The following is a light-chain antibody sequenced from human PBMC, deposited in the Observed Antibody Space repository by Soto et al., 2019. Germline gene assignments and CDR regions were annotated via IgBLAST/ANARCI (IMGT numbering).Light chain of an antibody. CDR1: SSDVGGYKY. CDR3: SSYISFSTVL. Sequence: QSVLTQPASVSGSPGQSITISCTGTSSDVGGYKYVSWYQQHPGKAPKLMIYDVSNRPSGVSNRFSGSKSDNTASLTISGLQAEDEADYYCSSYISFSTVLFGGGTKVTVL. CDR2: DVS. V-gene: IGLV2-14*01. J-gene: IGLJ2*01.